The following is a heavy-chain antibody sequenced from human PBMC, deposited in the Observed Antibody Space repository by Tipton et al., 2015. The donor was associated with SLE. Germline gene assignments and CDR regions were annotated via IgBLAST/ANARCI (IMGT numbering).Heavy chain of an antibody. CDR1: GYTFTSYG. D-gene: IGHD3-22*01. Sequence: QLVQSGAEVKKPGASVKVSCKASGYTFTSYGLSWVRQAPGQGLEWVGWTSGYNGDTNYAQKLQDRVTMTTDTTTSTAYMELMSLRSDDTAVYFCARSGYYDSSGYPPFLDYWGQGTLVTVSS. V-gene: IGHV1-18*01. CDR2: TSGYNGDT. J-gene: IGHJ4*02. CDR3: ARSGYYDSSGYPPFLDY.